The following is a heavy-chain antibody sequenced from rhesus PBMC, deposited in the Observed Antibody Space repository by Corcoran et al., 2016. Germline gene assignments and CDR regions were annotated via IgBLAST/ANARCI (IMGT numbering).Heavy chain of an antibody. CDR3: ASPAGGSGWEYFDY. V-gene: IGHV4-106*01. CDR2: IYGSCGST. J-gene: IGHJ4*01. Sequence: QVQLQESGPGLVKPSETLSLTCAVSGGSISDSYYWSWIRQPPGKVLEWIGYIYGSCGSTYYNPPLKSRVTISIDTSKNQFSLKLSSVTAADTAVYYCASPAGGSGWEYFDYWGQGVLVTVSS. D-gene: IGHD6-31*01. CDR1: GGSISDSYY.